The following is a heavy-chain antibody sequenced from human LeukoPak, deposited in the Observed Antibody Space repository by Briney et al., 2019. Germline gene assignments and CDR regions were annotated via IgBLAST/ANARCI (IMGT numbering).Heavy chain of an antibody. Sequence: GGSLRLSCAASGFTSNNYAMSWFRQTPGKGLEWVSAISGSGDRTYYAESVKGRFSISRDNSKNTLYLQMPSLRAEDTAVYYCGKRELWHGSGEDAWGQGTTVTVSS. J-gene: IGHJ6*02. CDR1: GFTSNNYA. CDR2: ISGSGDRT. V-gene: IGHV3-23*01. CDR3: GKRELWHGSGEDA. D-gene: IGHD3-10*01.